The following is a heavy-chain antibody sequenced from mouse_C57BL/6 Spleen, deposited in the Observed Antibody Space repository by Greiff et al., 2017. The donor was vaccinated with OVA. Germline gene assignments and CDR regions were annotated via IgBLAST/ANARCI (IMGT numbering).Heavy chain of an antibody. J-gene: IGHJ2*01. Sequence: EVQLQQSGPELVKPGASVKISCKASGYTFTDYYLNWVKQSHGKSLEWIGDINPNNGGTSYNQKFKGKATLTVDKSSSTAYMELRSLTSEDSAVYYCARYDYDADDWGQGTTLTVSS. D-gene: IGHD2-4*01. V-gene: IGHV1-26*01. CDR3: ARYDYDADD. CDR2: INPNNGGT. CDR1: GYTFTDYY.